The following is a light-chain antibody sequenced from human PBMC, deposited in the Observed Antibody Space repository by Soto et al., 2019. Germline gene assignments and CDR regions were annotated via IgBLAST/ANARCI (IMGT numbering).Light chain of an antibody. CDR1: NIGSKS. Sequence: SYELTQPPSVSVAPGQTARITCGGTNIGSKSVHWCQQRPGQAPVMVVYDDSDRPSGIPERFSGSNSGDTATLTISRVDAGDEADYYCQVWDRESEHYVFGTGTKVTVL. CDR3: QVWDRESEHYV. V-gene: IGLV3-21*02. CDR2: DDS. J-gene: IGLJ1*01.